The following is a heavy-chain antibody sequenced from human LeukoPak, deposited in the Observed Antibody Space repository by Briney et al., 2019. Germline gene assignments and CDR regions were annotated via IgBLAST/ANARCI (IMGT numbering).Heavy chain of an antibody. CDR1: GYTFTSYG. Sequence: ASVKVSCKASGYTFTSYGISWVRQAPGQGLEWMGWISAYNGNTNYAQKLQGRVTMTTDTSTSTAYMELRSLRSDDTAVYYCARDRLIVVVPAAILAYHYYGMDVWGQGTTVTVSS. D-gene: IGHD2-2*02. CDR2: ISAYNGNT. J-gene: IGHJ6*02. CDR3: ARDRLIVVVPAAILAYHYYGMDV. V-gene: IGHV1-18*01.